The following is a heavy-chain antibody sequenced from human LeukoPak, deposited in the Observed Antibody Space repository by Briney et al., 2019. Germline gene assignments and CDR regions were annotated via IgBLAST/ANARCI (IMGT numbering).Heavy chain of an antibody. CDR1: GFTFSSYG. Sequence: GGSLRLSCAASGFTFSSYGMHWVRQAPGKGLEWVAFIRYDGSNKYYADSVKGRFTISRDNSKNTLYLQMNSLRAEDTAVYYCAKGAQLVVPDAFDIWGQGTMVTVSS. J-gene: IGHJ3*02. D-gene: IGHD6-13*01. CDR2: IRYDGSNK. CDR3: AKGAQLVVPDAFDI. V-gene: IGHV3-30*02.